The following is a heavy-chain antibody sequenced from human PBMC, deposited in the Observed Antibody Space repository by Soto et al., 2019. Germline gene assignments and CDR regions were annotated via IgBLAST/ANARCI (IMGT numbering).Heavy chain of an antibody. CDR2: VQHSWGS. V-gene: IGHV4-59*08. Sequence: QVQLQESGPGLVKPSETLSLSCTVSGGSISSYYWSWFRQSPGKRMEWIGYVQHSWGSSYTPSLQSRVAISLDTSKSQCSLKVTSVTARDTAGYFGARQGLGPLQGLVDVWGQGTRVTVSS. J-gene: IGHJ6*02. CDR3: ARQGLGPLQGLVDV. CDR1: GGSISSYY. D-gene: IGHD3-16*01.